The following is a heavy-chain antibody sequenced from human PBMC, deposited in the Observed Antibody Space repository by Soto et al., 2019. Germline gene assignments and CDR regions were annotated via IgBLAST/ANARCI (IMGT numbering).Heavy chain of an antibody. CDR1: GFTFSNAW. J-gene: IGHJ4*02. CDR3: TTDGTDAYTASDY. D-gene: IGHD1-1*01. V-gene: IGHV3-15*07. CDR2: IKSKTDGGTT. Sequence: PGGSLRLSCAASGFTFSNAWMNWVRQAPGKGLEWVGRIKSKTDGGTTDYAAPVKGRFTISRDGSKNTLYLQMNSLRTEDTAVYYCTTDGTDAYTASDYWGQGTLVTVSS.